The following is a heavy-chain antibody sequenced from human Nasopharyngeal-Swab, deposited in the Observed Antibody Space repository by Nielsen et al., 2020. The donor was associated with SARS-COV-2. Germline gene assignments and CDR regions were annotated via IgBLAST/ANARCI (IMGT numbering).Heavy chain of an antibody. D-gene: IGHD5-18*01. CDR2: INPSGGST. J-gene: IGHJ6*02. Sequence: WVRQAPGQGLEWMGIINPSGGSTSYAQKFQGRVTMTRDTSTSTVYMELNSLRAEDTAVYYCARDTPTPDTAMIRGWLGLYYYYGMDVWGQGTTVTVSS. CDR3: ARDTPTPDTAMIRGWLGLYYYYGMDV. V-gene: IGHV1-46*01.